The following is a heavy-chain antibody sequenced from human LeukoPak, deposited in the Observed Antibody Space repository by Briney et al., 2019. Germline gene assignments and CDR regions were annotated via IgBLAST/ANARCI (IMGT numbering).Heavy chain of an antibody. J-gene: IGHJ6*02. CDR1: GFTFDDYT. CDR2: ISWDGGST. CDR3: AKDGSGTQQSSYYYYGMDV. Sequence: GGSLRLSCAASGFTFDDYTMHWVRQAPGKGLEWVSLISWDGGSTYYADSVKGRFTISRDNSKNSLYLQMDSLRTEDTALYYCAKDGSGTQQSSYYYYGMDVWGQGTTVTVSS. V-gene: IGHV3-43*01. D-gene: IGHD3-10*01.